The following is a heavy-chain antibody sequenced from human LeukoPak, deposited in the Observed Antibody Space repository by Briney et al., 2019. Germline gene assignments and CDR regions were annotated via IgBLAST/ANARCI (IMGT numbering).Heavy chain of an antibody. CDR2: ISSSGITI. V-gene: IGHV3-48*03. J-gene: IGHJ6*02. D-gene: IGHD2-2*01. Sequence: GGSLRLSCAASGFTFSSYEMNWVRQAPGKELEWVSYISSSGITIYYADSVKGRFTISRDNAKNSLYLQMNSLRAEDTAVYYCARDRVGYRSSTSCYEGYYYYGMDVWGQGTTVTVSS. CDR1: GFTFSSYE. CDR3: ARDRVGYRSSTSCYEGYYYYGMDV.